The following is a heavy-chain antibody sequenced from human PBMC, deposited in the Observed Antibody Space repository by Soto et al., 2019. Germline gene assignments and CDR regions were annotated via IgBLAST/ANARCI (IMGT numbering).Heavy chain of an antibody. CDR2: INHSGST. Sequence: QVQLQQWGAGLLKPSETLSLTCAVYGGSFSGYYWTWIRQPPGTGLEWIGEINHSGSTNYNPSLKRRVTISVDTSMNQFSLKLTSVTAADTAVYYCARDKITGLFDYWGQGTLVTVSS. CDR3: ARDKITGLFDY. D-gene: IGHD2-8*02. CDR1: GGSFSGYY. J-gene: IGHJ4*02. V-gene: IGHV4-34*01.